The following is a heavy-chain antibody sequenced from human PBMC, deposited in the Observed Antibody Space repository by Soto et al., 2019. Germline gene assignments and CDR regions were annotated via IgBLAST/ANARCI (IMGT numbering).Heavy chain of an antibody. CDR1: GYTFTSYA. CDR3: ARLYYDSSGHYNWFDP. CDR2: INAGNGNT. Sequence: GASVKVSCKASGYTFTSYAMHWVRQAPGQRLEWMGWINAGNGNTKYSQKFQGRVTITRDTSASTAYMELRSLRSDDTAVYYCARLYYDSSGHYNWFDPWGQGTLVTAPQ. D-gene: IGHD3-22*01. J-gene: IGHJ5*02. V-gene: IGHV1-3*01.